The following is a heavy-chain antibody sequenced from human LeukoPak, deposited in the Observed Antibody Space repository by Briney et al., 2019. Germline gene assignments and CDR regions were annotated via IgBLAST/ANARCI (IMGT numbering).Heavy chain of an antibody. CDR3: TTITYYDILTGYSTRDFDY. CDR2: IKSKTDGGTT. V-gene: IGHV3-15*01. CDR1: GFTFSNAW. D-gene: IGHD3-9*01. J-gene: IGHJ4*02. Sequence: GGSLRLSCAASGFTFSNAWMSWVRQAPGKGLEWVGRIKSKTDGGTTDYAAPVKGRFTISRDDSKNTLYLQMNSLKTEDTAVYYCTTITYYDILTGYSTRDFDYWGQGTLVTVSS.